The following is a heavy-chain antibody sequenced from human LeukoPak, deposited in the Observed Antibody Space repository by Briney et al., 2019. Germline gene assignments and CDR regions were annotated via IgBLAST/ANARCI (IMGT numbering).Heavy chain of an antibody. Sequence: GGSLRLSCAASGFTFSSCWMHWVRQAPGKGLLWVSRINRDGSDSSYADSVKGRFAISRDNAKNTLYLQMNSLRAEDTAVYYCATVVGGYYPPVDGLDIWGQGTMVTVSS. V-gene: IGHV3-74*01. CDR1: GFTFSSCW. J-gene: IGHJ3*02. CDR3: ATVVGGYYPPVDGLDI. D-gene: IGHD6-25*01. CDR2: INRDGSDS.